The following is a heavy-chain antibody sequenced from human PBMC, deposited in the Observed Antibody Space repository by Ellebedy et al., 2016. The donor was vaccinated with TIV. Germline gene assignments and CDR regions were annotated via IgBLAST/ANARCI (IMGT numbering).Heavy chain of an antibody. CDR2: ISPYNGNT. CDR3: ARDYRTGDWFDP. D-gene: IGHD7-27*01. V-gene: IGHV1-18*04. CDR1: GYTFTSYG. J-gene: IGHJ5*02. Sequence: AASVKVSCKASGYTFTSYGISWVRQATGQGLEWMGWISPYNGNTNYAQNFQGRITLTTDASTSTAYMELRRLRSDDTAVYYCARDYRTGDWFDPWGQGTLVTVSS.